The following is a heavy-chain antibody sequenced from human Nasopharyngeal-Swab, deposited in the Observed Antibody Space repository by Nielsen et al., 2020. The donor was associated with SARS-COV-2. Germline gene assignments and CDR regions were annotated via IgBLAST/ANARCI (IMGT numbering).Heavy chain of an antibody. V-gene: IGHV3-33*01. CDR2: IWSDGSHE. D-gene: IGHD2-8*01. CDR1: GFNFNDFG. Sequence: GGSLRLSCAASGFNFNDFGMHWVRQAPGTGLEWVAVIWSDGSHENHVDSVKGRFTISRDNSKDTLFLQMNSLRVEDTAVYYCARGPGVSRHDYWGQGALVTVSS. J-gene: IGHJ4*02. CDR3: ARGPGVSRHDY.